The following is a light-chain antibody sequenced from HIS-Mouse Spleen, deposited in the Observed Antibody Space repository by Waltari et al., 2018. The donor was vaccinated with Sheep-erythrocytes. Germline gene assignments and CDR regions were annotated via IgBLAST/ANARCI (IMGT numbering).Light chain of an antibody. CDR1: SSYVGGSTY. Sequence: QSALTQPRSVSGSPGQSVTISCTGTSSYVGGSTYVSWYQQHPGKTPKLMIYEGSKRPSGVSNRFSGSKSGNTASLTISGLQAEDEADYYCCSYAGSSTPWVFGGGTKLTVL. CDR3: CSYAGSSTPWV. CDR2: EGS. J-gene: IGLJ3*02. V-gene: IGLV2-23*01.